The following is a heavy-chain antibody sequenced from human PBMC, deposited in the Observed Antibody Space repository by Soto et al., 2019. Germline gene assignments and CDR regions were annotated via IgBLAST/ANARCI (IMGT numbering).Heavy chain of an antibody. CDR1: GFSLSTSGMS. D-gene: IGHD4-17*01. J-gene: IGHJ4*02. V-gene: IGHV2-5*02. CDR3: AYSPLGGFGDFTSFHS. CDR2: IFWDDDT. Sequence: QITLKESGPTLVEPTQTLTLTCTFSGFSLSTSGMSVAWIRQPPGKALEWLALIFWDDDTRYSPSLRNRLTINKDTSRNYVVLTMTSMGPADTATFYCAYSPLGGFGDFTSFHSWGPGALVTVSS.